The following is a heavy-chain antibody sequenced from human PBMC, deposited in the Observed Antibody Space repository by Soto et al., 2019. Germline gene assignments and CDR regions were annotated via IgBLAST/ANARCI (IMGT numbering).Heavy chain of an antibody. CDR2: VHHSGST. CDR1: RVSISSVSISSSY. CDR3: ARIPYSSASFDY. J-gene: IGHJ4*02. D-gene: IGHD6-19*01. V-gene: IGHV4-61*01. Sequence: SETLSLTCTVSRVSISSVSISSSYWSWIRQSPGKGLEWIGSVHHSGSTSYHPSLKSRVTISVDTSKNQFSLRLRSVTAADTAVYYCARIPYSSASFDYWGQGNLVTVSS.